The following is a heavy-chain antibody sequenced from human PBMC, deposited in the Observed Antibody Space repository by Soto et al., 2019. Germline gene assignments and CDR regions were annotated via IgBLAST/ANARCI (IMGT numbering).Heavy chain of an antibody. CDR3: ARQYYDFWSGYSKVPSWFDP. V-gene: IGHV4-39*01. D-gene: IGHD3-3*01. J-gene: IGHJ5*02. CDR1: GGSISSSSYY. Sequence: SETLSLTCTVSGGSISSSSYYWGWIRQPPGKGLEWIGSIYYSGSTYYNPSLKSRVTISVDTSKNQFSLKLSSVTAADTAVYYCARQYYDFWSGYSKVPSWFDPWGQGTLVTVSS. CDR2: IYYSGST.